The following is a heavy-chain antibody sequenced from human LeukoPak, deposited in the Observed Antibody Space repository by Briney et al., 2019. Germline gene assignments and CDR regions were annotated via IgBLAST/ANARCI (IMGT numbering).Heavy chain of an antibody. CDR1: GFTFSSYS. V-gene: IGHV3-21*06. J-gene: IGHJ4*02. Sequence: GGSLRLSCAASGFTFSSYSMNWVRQAPGKGLEWVSSISSSSSYIYYADSVKGRFTISRDNAKNSLYLQMNSLRAEDTAVYYCATYRTRRSNSLDFWGRGTLVTVSS. CDR2: ISSSSSYI. D-gene: IGHD6-13*01. CDR3: ATYRTRRSNSLDF.